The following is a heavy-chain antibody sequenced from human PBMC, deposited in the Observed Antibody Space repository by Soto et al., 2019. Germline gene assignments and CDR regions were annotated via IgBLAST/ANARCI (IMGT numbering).Heavy chain of an antibody. CDR2: IYYSGST. CDR3: VRDEYGGDSGDYGMDV. D-gene: IGHD2-21*02. J-gene: IGHJ6*02. Sequence: SETLSLTCTVSGGSISSYYWSWIRQPPGKGLEWIGYIYYSGSTNYNPSLKSRVTLTTDTSTNTAYMELKSLRSDDTAVYYCVRDEYGGDSGDYGMDVWGQGTTVTVSS. V-gene: IGHV4-59*01. CDR1: GGSISSYY.